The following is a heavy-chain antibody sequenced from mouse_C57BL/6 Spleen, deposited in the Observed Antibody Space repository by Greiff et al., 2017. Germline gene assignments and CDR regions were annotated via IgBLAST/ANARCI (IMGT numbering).Heavy chain of an antibody. V-gene: IGHV5-4*01. D-gene: IGHD2-12*01. Sequence: EVQLVESGGGLVKPGGSLKLSCAASGFTFSSYAMSWVRQTPEKRLEWVATISAGGSYTYYPDNVKGRFTISRDNAKNNLYLQMSHRKSEDTAMDYCARDRDAHDEGFAYWGQGTLVTVSA. CDR2: ISAGGSYT. CDR3: ARDRDAHDEGFAY. CDR1: GFTFSSYA. J-gene: IGHJ3*01.